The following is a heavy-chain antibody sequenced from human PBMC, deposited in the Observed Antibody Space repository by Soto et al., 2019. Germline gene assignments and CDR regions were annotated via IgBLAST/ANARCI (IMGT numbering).Heavy chain of an antibody. CDR1: GASLSSGCYS. D-gene: IGHD3-10*01. V-gene: IGHV4-30-2*01. Sequence: TLSIPCSVSGASLSSGCYSWSWCRRPPGKALEWIAYVYYGGTASYNPSLNIRVTISGDSSKKQFSLTVQSVTAAYTDAYLCARGNPQLRGVFDFWGRGTQGPVS. CDR3: ARGNPQLRGVFDF. J-gene: IGHJ4*02. CDR2: VYYGGTA.